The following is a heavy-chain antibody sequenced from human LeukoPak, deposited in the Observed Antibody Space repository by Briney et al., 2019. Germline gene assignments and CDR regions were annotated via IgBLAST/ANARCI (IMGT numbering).Heavy chain of an antibody. CDR3: ARADYGDSKNFDY. D-gene: IGHD4-17*01. J-gene: IGHJ4*02. V-gene: IGHV3-23*01. CDR1: GFTFSSYA. CDR2: ISGSGGST. Sequence: PGGSLRLSCAASGFTFSSYAMSWVRQAPGKGLEWVSAISGSGGSTYYADSVKGRFTISRDNSKNTLYLQMNSLRAEDTAVYYCARADYGDSKNFDYWGQGTLVTVSS.